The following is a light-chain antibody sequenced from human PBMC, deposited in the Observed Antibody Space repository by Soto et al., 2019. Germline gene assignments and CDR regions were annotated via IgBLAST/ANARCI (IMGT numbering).Light chain of an antibody. J-gene: IGKJ5*01. CDR3: QQYATSPIT. CDR1: QSVGRNY. V-gene: IGKV3-20*01. Sequence: ENVLTQSPGTLSLSPGERATLSCRASQSVGRNYLAWFQQKSGQAPRLVIYGASSRAAGIPDRLSGSGSGTDFTLTISRLEPEDFAVYYCQQYATSPITFGHGTRLEIK. CDR2: GAS.